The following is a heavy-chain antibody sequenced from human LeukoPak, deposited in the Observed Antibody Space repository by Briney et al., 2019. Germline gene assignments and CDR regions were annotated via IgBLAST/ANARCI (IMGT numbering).Heavy chain of an antibody. V-gene: IGHV3-30*04. Sequence: SLRLSCAASGFTFSSYAMHWVRQAPGKGLEWVAVISYDGSNKYYADSVKGRFTISRDNSKNTLYLQMNSLRAEDTAVYYCARDAIFWSGYSFDYWGQGTLVTVSS. D-gene: IGHD3-3*01. CDR2: ISYDGSNK. CDR1: GFTFSSYA. J-gene: IGHJ4*02. CDR3: ARDAIFWSGYSFDY.